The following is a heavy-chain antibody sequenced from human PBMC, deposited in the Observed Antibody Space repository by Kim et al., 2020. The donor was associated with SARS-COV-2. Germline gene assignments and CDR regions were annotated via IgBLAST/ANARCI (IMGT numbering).Heavy chain of an antibody. CDR1: GFTFSNYG. Sequence: GGSLRLSCAASGFTFSNYGMHWVRQAPGKGLEWVAVISYDGSNKYYADSVKGRFTISRDNSKNTLYLQMNSLRAEDTAVYYCARDTTQTFGDLSYYFDSWGQGTLVIVSS. J-gene: IGHJ4*02. V-gene: IGHV3-33*05. CDR2: ISYDGSNK. D-gene: IGHD3-10*01. CDR3: ARDTTQTFGDLSYYFDS.